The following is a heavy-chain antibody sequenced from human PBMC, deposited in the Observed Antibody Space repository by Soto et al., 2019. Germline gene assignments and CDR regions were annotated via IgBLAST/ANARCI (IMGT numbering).Heavy chain of an antibody. Sequence: QVQLVESGGRLVKPGGSLRLSCAASGFTFSDDYMSWIRQAPGKRLEWVSYISSSGSTIYYADSVKGRFTISRDNAKNALYLQMNSLRAEDTAVYYCASLYGSGSYFGYYYGMDVWGQGTTVTVSS. V-gene: IGHV3-11*01. J-gene: IGHJ6*02. CDR1: GFTFSDDY. CDR3: ASLYGSGSYFGYYYGMDV. CDR2: ISSSGSTI. D-gene: IGHD3-10*01.